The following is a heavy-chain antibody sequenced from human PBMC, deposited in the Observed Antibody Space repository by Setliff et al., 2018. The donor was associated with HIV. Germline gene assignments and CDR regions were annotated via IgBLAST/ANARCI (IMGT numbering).Heavy chain of an antibody. J-gene: IGHJ4*02. CDR3: AREPISYCARVGSYWSTFDY. CDR1: GYTFTSYY. CDR2: VYPSDGST. Sequence: GASVKVSCKASGYTFTSYYMHWVRQAPGQGLEWMGMVYPSDGSTSYAQKFQGRVTMTRDTSTSTIYMELNSLTSEDAAVYYCAREPISYCARVGSYWSTFDYWGQGALVTVSS. D-gene: IGHD1-26*01. V-gene: IGHV1-46*01.